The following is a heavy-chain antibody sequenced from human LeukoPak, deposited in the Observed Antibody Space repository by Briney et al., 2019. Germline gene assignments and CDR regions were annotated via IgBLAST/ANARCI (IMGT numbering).Heavy chain of an antibody. Sequence: AGGSLRLSCAASGFTFSSYSMNWVRQAPGKGLEWVSSISSSSSYIYYADSVKGRFTISRDNAKNSLYLQMNSLRAEDTAVYYCAKDGIYCSGGSCYSRYYFDYWGQGTLVTVSS. CDR1: GFTFSSYS. V-gene: IGHV3-21*04. D-gene: IGHD2-15*01. J-gene: IGHJ4*02. CDR3: AKDGIYCSGGSCYSRYYFDY. CDR2: ISSSSSYI.